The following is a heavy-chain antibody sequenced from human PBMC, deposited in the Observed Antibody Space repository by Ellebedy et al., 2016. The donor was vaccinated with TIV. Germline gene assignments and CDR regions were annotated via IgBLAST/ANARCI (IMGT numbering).Heavy chain of an antibody. J-gene: IGHJ5*02. CDR1: GGSISSSSYY. Sequence: MPSETLSLTCTVSGGSISSSSYYRGWIRQPPGKGLEWIGSIYYSGSTYYNPSLKSRVTISVDTSKNQFSLKLSSVTAADTAVYYCARRYSYGPNWFDPWGQGTLVTVSS. CDR2: IYYSGST. CDR3: ARRYSYGPNWFDP. D-gene: IGHD5-18*01. V-gene: IGHV4-39*01.